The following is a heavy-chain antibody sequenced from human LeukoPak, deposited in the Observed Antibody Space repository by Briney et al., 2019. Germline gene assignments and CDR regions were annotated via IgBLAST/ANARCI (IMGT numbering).Heavy chain of an antibody. V-gene: IGHV1-2*02. CDR1: GYTFTGYY. CDR2: INPNSGGT. CDR3: ATVEHYYDSSGLDY. D-gene: IGHD3-22*01. J-gene: IGHJ4*02. Sequence: ASVKVSCKASGYTFTGYYMHWVRQAPGQGLEWMGWINPNSGGTNYAQKFQGRVTMTRDTSISTAYMELSRLRSDDTAVYYCATVEHYYDSSGLDYWGQGTLVTVSS.